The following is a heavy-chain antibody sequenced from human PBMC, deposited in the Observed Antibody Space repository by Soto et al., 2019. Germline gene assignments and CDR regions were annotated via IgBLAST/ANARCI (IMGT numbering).Heavy chain of an antibody. V-gene: IGHV4-61*01. CDR3: ARSPDSGDYVDY. D-gene: IGHD4-17*01. J-gene: IGHJ4*02. CDR2: IYFSGTT. CDR1: GGSVSSDSYD. Sequence: QVQLQESGPRLVQPSETLSLTCSVSGGSVSSDSYDWSWIRQPPWAGLEWIGYIYFSGTTNYNPSLESRVTILVDSSKNQFSLKLSSVTAADTAVYYCARSPDSGDYVDYWGQGTLVAVSS.